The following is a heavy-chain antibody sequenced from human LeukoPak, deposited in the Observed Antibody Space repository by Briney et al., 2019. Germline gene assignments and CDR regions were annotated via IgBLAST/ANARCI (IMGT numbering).Heavy chain of an antibody. V-gene: IGHV3-30-3*01. CDR2: ISYDGSNK. J-gene: IGHJ4*02. CDR3: AREPGYSYGSANDY. D-gene: IGHD5-18*01. Sequence: GGSLRLSCAASGFTFSSYAMHWVRQAPGKGLEWVAVISYDGSNKYYADSAKGRFTISRDNSKNTLYLQMNSLRAEDTAVYYCAREPGYSYGSANDYWGQGTLVTVSS. CDR1: GFTFSSYA.